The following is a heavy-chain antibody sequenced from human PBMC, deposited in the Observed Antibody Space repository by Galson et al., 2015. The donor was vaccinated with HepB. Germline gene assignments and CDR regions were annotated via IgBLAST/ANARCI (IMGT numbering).Heavy chain of an antibody. V-gene: IGHV3-48*03. CDR1: GFTFSTYG. J-gene: IGHJ6*02. Sequence: SLRLSCAGSGFTFSTYGVNWIRQAPGKGLEWVSYISSSGSNMQYADSVKGRFTISRDNAKNSLYLQMNSLRAEDTAVYYCAREELTVLRFFEGYGMDVWGQGTTVTVSS. CDR3: AREELTVLRFFEGYGMDV. CDR2: ISSSGSNM. D-gene: IGHD3-3*01.